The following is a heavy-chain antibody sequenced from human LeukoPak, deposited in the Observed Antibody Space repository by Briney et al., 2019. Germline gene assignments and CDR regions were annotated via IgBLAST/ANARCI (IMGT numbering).Heavy chain of an antibody. V-gene: IGHV1-8*01. D-gene: IGHD3-22*01. CDR3: ARDSGNYYDSSGYYTRVRFDY. J-gene: IGHJ4*02. CDR2: MNPNSGNT. CDR1: GYTFTSYD. Sequence: ASVKVSCKASGYTFTSYDINWVRQATGQGLEWMGWMNPNSGNTGYAQKFQGRVTMTTDTSTSTAYMELRSLRSDDTAVYYCARDSGNYYDSSGYYTRVRFDYWGQGTLVTVSS.